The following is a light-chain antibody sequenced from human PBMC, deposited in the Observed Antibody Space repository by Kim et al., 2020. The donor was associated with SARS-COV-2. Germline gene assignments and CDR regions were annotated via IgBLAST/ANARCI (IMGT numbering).Light chain of an antibody. CDR2: WAS. V-gene: IGKV4-1*01. CDR3: QQYYSTPPT. J-gene: IGKJ2*01. Sequence: ATINCKSSQSVLYSSNNKSYLAWYQQKPGQPPKLLIYWASTRESGVPDRFSGSGSGTDFTLTISSLQAEDVAVYYCQQYYSTPPTFGQGTKLEI. CDR1: QSVLYSSNNKSY.